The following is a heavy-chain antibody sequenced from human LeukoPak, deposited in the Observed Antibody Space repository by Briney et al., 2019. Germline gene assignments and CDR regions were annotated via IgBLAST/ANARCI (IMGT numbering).Heavy chain of an antibody. D-gene: IGHD4-17*01. Sequence: GASVKVSCKTSGGTFNNSAISGVRQAPGQGLEWLGGIMPLFGTAGYAQKFQGRVTITKDKSTRTVYLELSSLTSDDTAVYYCARDVHGDYGSGWFDPWGQGTLVSVSS. CDR2: IMPLFGTA. V-gene: IGHV1-69*05. J-gene: IGHJ5*02. CDR3: ARDVHGDYGSGWFDP. CDR1: GGTFNNSA.